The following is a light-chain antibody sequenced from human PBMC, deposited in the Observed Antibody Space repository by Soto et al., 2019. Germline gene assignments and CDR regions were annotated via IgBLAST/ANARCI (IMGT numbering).Light chain of an antibody. J-gene: IGLJ3*02. CDR3: CSYTSSSTPWV. CDR1: SSDVGGYNY. CDR2: EVS. V-gene: IGLV2-14*01. Sequence: QSALTQPASVSGSPGQSITISCTGTSSDVGGYNYVSWYQQHPGKAPKLMIYEVSNRPSGVSNRFSGSKSGNTASLTISGLQAEDEDEYYCCSYTSSSTPWVFGGGTKLTVL.